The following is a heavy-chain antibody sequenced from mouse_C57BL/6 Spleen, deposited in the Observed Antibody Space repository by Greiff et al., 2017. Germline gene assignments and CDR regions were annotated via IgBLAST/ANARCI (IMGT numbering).Heavy chain of an antibody. Sequence: VQLQESGAELVKPGASVKISCKASGYAFSSYWMNWVKQRPGKGLEWIGQIYPGDGDTNYNGKFKGKATLTADKSSSTAYMQLSSLTSEDSAVYFCARWGPMGYYLDYWGQGTTLTVSS. CDR1: GYAFSSYW. CDR2: IYPGDGDT. V-gene: IGHV1-80*01. D-gene: IGHD1-1*02. CDR3: ARWGPMGYYLDY. J-gene: IGHJ2*01.